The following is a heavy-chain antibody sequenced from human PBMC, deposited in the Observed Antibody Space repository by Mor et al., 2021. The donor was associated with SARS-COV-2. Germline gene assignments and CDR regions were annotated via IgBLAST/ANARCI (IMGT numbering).Heavy chain of an antibody. J-gene: IGHJ3*02. CDR3: ARGDGFCSSTSCYGDAFDI. D-gene: IGHD2-2*01. V-gene: IGHV4-31*02. Sequence: SRVTISVDTSKNQFSLKLSSVTAADTAVYYCARGDGFCSSTSCYGDAFDIWGQGTMVTVSS.